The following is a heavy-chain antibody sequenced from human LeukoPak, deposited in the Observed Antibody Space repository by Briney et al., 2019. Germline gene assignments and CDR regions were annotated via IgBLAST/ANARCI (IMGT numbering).Heavy chain of an antibody. CDR3: AKWGDYDVLTGYYVPDY. D-gene: IGHD3-9*01. V-gene: IGHV3-23*01. J-gene: IGHJ4*02. Sequence: GRSLRLSCAASGFTFSNYGMHWVRQAPGKGLEWVSAILGSGGSTYYADSVKGRFTVSRDNSKSTLYLQMNSLRAEDTALYYCAKWGDYDVLTGYYVPDYWGQGTLVTVSS. CDR2: ILGSGGST. CDR1: GFTFSNYG.